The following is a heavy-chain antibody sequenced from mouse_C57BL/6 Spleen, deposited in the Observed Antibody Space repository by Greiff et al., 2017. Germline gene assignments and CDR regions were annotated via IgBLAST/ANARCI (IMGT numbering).Heavy chain of an antibody. CDR1: GYAFSSSW. CDR3: ARLANWGGYAMED. CDR2: IYPGDGDT. D-gene: IGHD4-1*01. J-gene: IGHJ4*01. V-gene: IGHV1-82*01. Sequence: QVQLQQSGPELVKPGASVKISCKASGYAFSSSWMNWVKQRPGKGLEWIGRIYPGDGDTNYNGKFKGKATLTADKSSSTAYMQLSSLTSEDSAVYCCARLANWGGYAMEDWGQGTSVTVSS.